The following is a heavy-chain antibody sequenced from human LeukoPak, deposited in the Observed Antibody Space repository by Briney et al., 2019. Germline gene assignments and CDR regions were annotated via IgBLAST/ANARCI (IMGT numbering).Heavy chain of an antibody. CDR3: AREYYTGGFDY. J-gene: IGHJ4*02. D-gene: IGHD2-8*02. CDR2: LNGDGTST. Sequence: GGSLRLSCAASGFTFSTYSMNWVRQAPGKGLVWVSRLNGDGTSTSYADSVKGRFTISRDNAKNTLYLQMNSLRAEDTAVYYCAREYYTGGFDYWGQGTLVTVSS. CDR1: GFTFSTYS. V-gene: IGHV3-74*01.